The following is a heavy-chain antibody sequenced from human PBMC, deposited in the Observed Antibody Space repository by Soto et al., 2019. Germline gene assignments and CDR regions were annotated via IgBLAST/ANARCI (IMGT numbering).Heavy chain of an antibody. J-gene: IGHJ4*02. Sequence: PSETLSLTCTVSGGSISSGGYYWSWIRQHPGKGLEWIGYIYYSGGTYYNPSLKSRVTISVDTSKNQFSLKLSSVTAADTAVYYCARGIDNPLYYFDYWGQGTLVTVSS. V-gene: IGHV4-31*03. D-gene: IGHD2-15*01. CDR2: IYYSGGT. CDR3: ARGIDNPLYYFDY. CDR1: GGSISSGGYY.